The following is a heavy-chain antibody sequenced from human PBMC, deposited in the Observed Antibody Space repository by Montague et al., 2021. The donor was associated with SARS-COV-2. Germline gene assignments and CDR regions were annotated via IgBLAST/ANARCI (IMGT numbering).Heavy chain of an antibody. CDR2: IHHRKEWYS. Sequence: CAISGDSVVKNRRRSEGHTPAPQTPIELVCRIHHRKEWYSDYSVSVKSRISINPDTSKNQFSLQLNSVTPEDTAVYYCARAERGSCGDGNCYQYFFNYWGQGTLVTVSS. CDR1: GDSVVKNRRR. D-gene: IGHD2-15*01. V-gene: IGHV6-1*01. CDR3: ARAERGSCGDGNCYQYFFNY. J-gene: IGHJ4*02.